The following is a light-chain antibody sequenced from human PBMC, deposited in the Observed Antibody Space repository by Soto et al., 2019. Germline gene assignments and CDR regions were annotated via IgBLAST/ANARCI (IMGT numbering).Light chain of an antibody. J-gene: IGKJ1*01. V-gene: IGKV3-15*01. CDR1: QSVATN. Sequence: EIVMKQSPATLSVFPGERATLSCRASQSVATNLAWYQQRPGQAPRLLIYGASKRAIGLPARFSGSGSGTEFTLTITSLQSEDFAVYYCQQYNKWPQTFGQGTKVDI. CDR3: QQYNKWPQT. CDR2: GAS.